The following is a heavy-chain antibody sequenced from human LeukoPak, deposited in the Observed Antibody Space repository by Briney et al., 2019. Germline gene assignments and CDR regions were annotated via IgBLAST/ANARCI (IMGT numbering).Heavy chain of an antibody. CDR3: ARGFALIPAGVPDY. CDR1: GFTFSNYW. D-gene: IGHD2-2*01. Sequence: GGSLRLSCAASGFTFSNYWMHWVRQAPGKGLVWVSRIKTDGSSTTYADSVKGRFTMSRDTAKNTLYLQMSSLRAEDTAVYYCARGFALIPAGVPDYWGQGTLVTVSS. J-gene: IGHJ4*02. V-gene: IGHV3-74*03. CDR2: IKTDGSST.